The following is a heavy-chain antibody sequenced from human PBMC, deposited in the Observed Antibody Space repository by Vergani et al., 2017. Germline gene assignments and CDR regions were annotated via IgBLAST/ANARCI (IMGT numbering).Heavy chain of an antibody. Sequence: QVQLVQSGAEVKKPGASVKVSCKASGYTFTSYDINWVRQATGQGLEWMGWMNPNSGNTGYAQKFQGRVTMTRNTSISTAYMELSSLRSEDTAVYYCARGNGSSWYFVYYYGMDVWGQGSTVTVSS. CDR3: ARGNGSSWYFVYYYGMDV. J-gene: IGHJ6*02. D-gene: IGHD6-13*01. V-gene: IGHV1-8*01. CDR1: GYTFTSYD. CDR2: MNPNSGNT.